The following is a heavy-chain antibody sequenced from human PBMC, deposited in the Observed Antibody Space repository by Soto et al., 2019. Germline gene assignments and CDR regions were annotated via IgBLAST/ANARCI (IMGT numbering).Heavy chain of an antibody. Sequence: GASVKVSCKASGYTFTNYGISWVRQAPGQGLKRIRWISTYTGTTDYAQKHQGRLTITTDTSTSTAYMELRSLRSDDTALYYCARDYYGSGAPDHYGMDVWGQGTTVTVS. CDR1: GYTFTNYG. CDR2: ISTYTGTT. J-gene: IGHJ6*02. CDR3: ARDYYGSGAPDHYGMDV. D-gene: IGHD3-10*01. V-gene: IGHV1-18*01.